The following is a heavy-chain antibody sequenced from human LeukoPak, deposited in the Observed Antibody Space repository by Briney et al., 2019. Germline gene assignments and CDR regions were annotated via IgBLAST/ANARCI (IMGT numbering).Heavy chain of an antibody. CDR3: ARTVVVVAANDAFDI. V-gene: IGHV5-51*01. Sequence: GESLKISCKGSGYSFTSYWIGWVRQMPGKGLEWMGIIYPGDSDTRYSPSLQGQVTISADKSISTAYQQWSSLKASDTAMYYCARTVVVVAANDAFDIWGQGTMVTVSS. J-gene: IGHJ3*02. D-gene: IGHD2-15*01. CDR1: GYSFTSYW. CDR2: IYPGDSDT.